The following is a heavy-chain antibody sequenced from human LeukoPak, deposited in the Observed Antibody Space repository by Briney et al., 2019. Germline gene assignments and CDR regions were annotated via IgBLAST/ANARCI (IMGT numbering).Heavy chain of an antibody. CDR1: GYTFTSYG. CDR2: ISAYNGNT. CDR3: ARNYLYCSSTNRYTGINYYYYYMDV. D-gene: IGHD2-2*02. V-gene: IGHV1-18*01. Sequence: VASVKVSCKASGYTFTSYGISWVRQAPGQGLEWMGWISAYNGNTNYAQKLQGRVTMTTDTSTSTAYMELRSLRSDDTAVYYCARNYLYCSSTNRYTGINYYYYYMDVWGKGTTVTVSS. J-gene: IGHJ6*03.